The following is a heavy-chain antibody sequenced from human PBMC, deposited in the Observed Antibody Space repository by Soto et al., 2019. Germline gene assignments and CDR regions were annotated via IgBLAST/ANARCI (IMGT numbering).Heavy chain of an antibody. D-gene: IGHD3-16*01. CDR1: GFTFSNYA. Sequence: EVQLLDSGGGLVQPGGSLRLSCAASGFTFSNYAMTWVRQGPGMGLAWVSCISGSGGRSYYADSVKGRFTISRDNSKSTLYLQMNSLRAEDTAVYYCAKAYFVWSSEQPYYFDYWGQGTLVTVSS. CDR2: ISGSGGRS. V-gene: IGHV3-23*01. CDR3: AKAYFVWSSEQPYYFDY. J-gene: IGHJ4*02.